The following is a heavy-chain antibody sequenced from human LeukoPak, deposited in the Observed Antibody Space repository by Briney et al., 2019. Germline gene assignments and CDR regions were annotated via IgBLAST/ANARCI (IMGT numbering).Heavy chain of an antibody. CDR3: ARGPNYVWGSYRYFDY. Sequence: SETLSLTCIVSGGSISSGDYYWSWIRQSPGKGLEWIGYIYYTGSISYNPSLKSRLTISVDTSKNQFSLKLSSVTAADTAVYYCARGPNYVWGSYRYFDYWGQGTLVIVSS. J-gene: IGHJ4*02. V-gene: IGHV4-30-4*01. D-gene: IGHD3-16*02. CDR2: IYYTGSI. CDR1: GGSISSGDYY.